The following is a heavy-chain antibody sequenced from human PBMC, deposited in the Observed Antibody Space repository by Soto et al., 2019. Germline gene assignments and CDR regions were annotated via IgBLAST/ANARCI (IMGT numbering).Heavy chain of an antibody. CDR2: INAGNGNT. D-gene: IGHD6-13*01. CDR1: GYTFTSYA. CDR3: ARDAYSSSWPIPPDY. V-gene: IGHV1-3*01. Sequence: QVQLVQSGAEVKKPGASVKVSCKASGYTFTSYAMHWVRQAPGQRLEWMGWINAGNGNTKYSQKFQGRVTITRDTSASTAYMELSSLRSEDTAVYYCARDAYSSSWPIPPDYWGQGTLVTVSS. J-gene: IGHJ4*02.